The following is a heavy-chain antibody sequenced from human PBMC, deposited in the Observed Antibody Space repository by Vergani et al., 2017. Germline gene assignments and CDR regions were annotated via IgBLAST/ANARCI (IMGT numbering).Heavy chain of an antibody. CDR3: ALGVEMATMKGYYFDY. D-gene: IGHD5-24*01. J-gene: IGHJ4*02. CDR2: INHSGST. V-gene: IGHV4-39*07. Sequence: QLQLQESGPGLVKPSETLSLTCTVSGGSISSSSYYWGWIRQPPGKGLEWIGEINHSGSTNYNPSLKSRVTISVDTSKNQFSLKLSSVTAADTAVYYCALGVEMATMKGYYFDYWGQGTLVTVSS. CDR1: GGSISSSSYY.